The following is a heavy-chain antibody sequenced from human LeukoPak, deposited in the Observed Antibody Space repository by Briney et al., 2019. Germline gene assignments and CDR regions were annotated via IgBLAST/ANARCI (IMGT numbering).Heavy chain of an antibody. CDR2: IYYSGST. V-gene: IGHV4-61*01. Sequence: NTSETLSLTCTVSSGSISSSNYYWSWLRQPPGKGLEWIGYIYYSGSTNYNPSLKSRVTISVDTSKNQFSLKLSSVTAADTAVYYCARDHGEYSFDYWGQGTLVTVSS. CDR1: SGSISSSNYY. J-gene: IGHJ4*02. D-gene: IGHD4-17*01. CDR3: ARDHGEYSFDY.